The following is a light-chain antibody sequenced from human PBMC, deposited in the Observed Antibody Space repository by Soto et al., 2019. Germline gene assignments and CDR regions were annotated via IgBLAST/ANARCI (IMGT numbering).Light chain of an antibody. CDR1: QSLLHSDGKTY. Sequence: DIVMTQSPLSLPVTPGEPASISCRSSQSLLHSDGKTYLYWYLQKPGQPPQLLIYEVSNRFSGVPDRFSGSGSGTDFTLKISRVEAEDGGVYCSKQRTPRARTFGAGTQLEIK. J-gene: IGKJ5*01. CDR2: EVS. V-gene: IGKV2D-29*01. CDR3: KQRTPRART.